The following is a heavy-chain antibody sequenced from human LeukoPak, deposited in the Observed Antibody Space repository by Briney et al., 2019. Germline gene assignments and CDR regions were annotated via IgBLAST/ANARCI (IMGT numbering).Heavy chain of an antibody. Sequence: PGGSLRLSCAASGFTFSDHYMDWFRQAPGKGLRWVGRSRNKANSYVAEYAAPVKGRFTISRDDSKNSVFLQMDSLKTEDTAVYYCARELAAGPSDHWGQGTLVTVSS. CDR3: ARELAAGPSDH. D-gene: IGHD6-13*01. V-gene: IGHV3-72*01. J-gene: IGHJ4*02. CDR1: GFTFSDHY. CDR2: SRNKANSYVA.